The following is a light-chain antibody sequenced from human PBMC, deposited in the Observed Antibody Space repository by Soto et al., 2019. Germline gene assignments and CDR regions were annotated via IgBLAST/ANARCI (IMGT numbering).Light chain of an antibody. CDR3: QQRSNWPPIT. CDR2: DAS. Sequence: EIVLTQSPATLSLSPGERATLSCRASQRVSSYLAWYQQKPGQAPRILIYDASNRATGIPARFSGSGSGTDFSLTISILEPEDFAVYYCQQRSNWPPITFGQGTRLAIK. CDR1: QRVSSY. V-gene: IGKV3-11*01. J-gene: IGKJ5*01.